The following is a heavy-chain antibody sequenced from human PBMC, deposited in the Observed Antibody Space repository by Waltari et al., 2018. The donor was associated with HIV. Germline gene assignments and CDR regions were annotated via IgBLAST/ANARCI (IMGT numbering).Heavy chain of an antibody. J-gene: IGHJ4*02. CDR3: ARVVPAEKGSYYFDY. V-gene: IGHV1-69*04. D-gene: IGHD2-2*01. CDR2: IIPSLGIA. CDR1: GGTFSSYA. Sequence: QVQLVQSGAEVKKPGSSVKVSCKASGGTFSSYAISWVRQAPGQGLEWMGRIIPSLGIANYAQKFQGRVTITADKSTSTAYMELSSLRSEDTAVYYCARVVPAEKGSYYFDYWGQGTLVTVSS.